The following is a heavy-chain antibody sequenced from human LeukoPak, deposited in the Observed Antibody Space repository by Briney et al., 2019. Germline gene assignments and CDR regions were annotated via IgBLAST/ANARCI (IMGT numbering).Heavy chain of an antibody. CDR3: ARARGVGSSYPRSLGSFDY. V-gene: IGHV4-34*01. D-gene: IGHD3-16*02. Sequence: SETLSLTCAVYGGSFSGYYWSWIRQPPGKGLEWIGEINHSGSTNYNPSLKSRVTISVDTSKNQFSLKLSSVTAADTAVYYCARARGVGSSYPRSLGSFDYWGQGTLVTVSS. CDR2: INHSGST. J-gene: IGHJ4*02. CDR1: GGSFSGYY.